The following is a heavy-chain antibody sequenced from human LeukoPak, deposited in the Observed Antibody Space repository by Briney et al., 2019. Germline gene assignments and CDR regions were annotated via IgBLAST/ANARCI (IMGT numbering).Heavy chain of an antibody. CDR1: GFTFSGYW. V-gene: IGHV3-74*01. CDR3: ARGSARWFDP. Sequence: GGSLRLSCAASGFTFSGYWMHWVRQAPGKGLVWVSRINSGGTGTTYADSVKGRFTISRDNAKRSLYLQMNSLRAEDTAEYYCARGSARWFDPWDQGTLVTVSS. J-gene: IGHJ5*02. CDR2: INSGGTGT.